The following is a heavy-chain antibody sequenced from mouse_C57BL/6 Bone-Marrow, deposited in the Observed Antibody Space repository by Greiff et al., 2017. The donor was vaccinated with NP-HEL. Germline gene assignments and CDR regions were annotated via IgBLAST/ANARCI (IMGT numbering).Heavy chain of an antibody. CDR1: GYSITSGYD. J-gene: IGHJ2*01. CDR3: ARGGTTVVFDY. Sequence: DSGPGMVKPSQSLSLTCTVTGYSITSGYDWHWIRHFPGNKLEWMGYISYSGSTNYNPSLKSRISITHDTSKNHFFLKLNSVTTEDTATYYCARGGTTVVFDYWGQGTTLTVSS. CDR2: ISYSGST. V-gene: IGHV3-1*01. D-gene: IGHD1-1*01.